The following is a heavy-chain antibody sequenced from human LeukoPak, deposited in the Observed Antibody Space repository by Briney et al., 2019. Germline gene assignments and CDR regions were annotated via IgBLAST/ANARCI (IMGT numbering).Heavy chain of an antibody. J-gene: IGHJ6*03. Sequence: PGGSLRLSCAASGFTFSSYWMSWVRQAPGKGLEWVANIKQDGSEKYYVDSVKGRFTISRDNAKNSLYLQMNSLRAEETAVYYCARGVEGTNYYYYSMDVWGKGTTVTVSS. CDR1: GFTFSSYW. D-gene: IGHD3-10*01. V-gene: IGHV3-7*01. CDR2: IKQDGSEK. CDR3: ARGVEGTNYYYYSMDV.